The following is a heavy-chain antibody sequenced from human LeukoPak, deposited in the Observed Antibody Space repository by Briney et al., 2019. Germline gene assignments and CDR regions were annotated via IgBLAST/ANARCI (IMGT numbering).Heavy chain of an antibody. J-gene: IGHJ6*02. Sequence: SETLSLTCTVSGGSISSYYWSWIRQPPGKGLEWIGYIYYSGSTNYNPYLKSRVTISVDTSKNQFSLKLSSVTAADTAVYYCARAIAAAGLYYYGMDVWGQGTTVTVSS. D-gene: IGHD6-13*01. CDR1: GGSISSYY. CDR3: ARAIAAAGLYYYGMDV. CDR2: IYYSGST. V-gene: IGHV4-59*01.